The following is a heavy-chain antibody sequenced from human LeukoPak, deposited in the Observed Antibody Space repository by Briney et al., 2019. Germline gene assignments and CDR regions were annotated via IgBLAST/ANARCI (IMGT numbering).Heavy chain of an antibody. D-gene: IGHD6-13*01. CDR3: ARSSSWPFDY. CDR2: IYYSGST. J-gene: IGHJ4*02. CDR1: GGSISSYY. V-gene: IGHV4-59*01. Sequence: PSETLSLTCTVSGGSISSYYWSWIRQPPGKGLEWIGYIYYSGSTNYNPSLKSRVTISVDTPKNQFSLKLSSVTAADTAVYYCARSSSWPFDYWGQGTLVTVSS.